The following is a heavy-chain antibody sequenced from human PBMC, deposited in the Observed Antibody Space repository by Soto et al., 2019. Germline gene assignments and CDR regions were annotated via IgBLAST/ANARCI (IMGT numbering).Heavy chain of an antibody. Sequence: GGSLRLSCAASGFTFSNAWMSWVRQAPGKGLEWVGRIKSKTDGGTTDYAAPVKGRFTISRGDSKNTLYLQMNSLKTEDTAVYYCTAAGIAGAGRGAFDSWDKGTMVT. J-gene: IGHJ3*02. CDR2: IKSKTDGGTT. CDR1: GFTFSNAW. D-gene: IGHD6-19*01. CDR3: TAAGIAGAGRGAFDS. V-gene: IGHV3-15*01.